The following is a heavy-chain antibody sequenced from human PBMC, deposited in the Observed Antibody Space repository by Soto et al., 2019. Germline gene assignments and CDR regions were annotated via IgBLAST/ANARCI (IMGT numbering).Heavy chain of an antibody. J-gene: IGHJ4*02. CDR3: ARRILAGNRHFDY. V-gene: IGHV5-10-1*01. D-gene: IGHD6-13*01. CDR2: IDPGDSET. Sequence: PGESLKISCKTSGYIFTNYWINWVRHMPGKGLEWVGRIDPGDSETTYSPSLQGHVTISSDNSISTAFLQWNSLQTSDSAIYYCARRILAGNRHFDYWGPGTLVTVSS. CDR1: GYIFTNYW.